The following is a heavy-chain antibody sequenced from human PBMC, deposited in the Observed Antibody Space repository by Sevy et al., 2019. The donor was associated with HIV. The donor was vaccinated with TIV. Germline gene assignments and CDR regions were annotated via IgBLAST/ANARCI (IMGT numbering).Heavy chain of an antibody. CDR2: IFSSGST. CDR1: GFTVNDKY. Sequence: GGSLRLSCAISGFTVNDKYIIWVRQAPGKGLEWVSVIFSSGSTYYADSAKGQFTISRDNSKNTVDLEMNSVRAEDTAVYYCVSLFLSYRSGWSYFDYCGQGTLVTVSS. CDR3: VSLFLSYRSGWSYFDY. D-gene: IGHD6-19*01. V-gene: IGHV3-66*02. J-gene: IGHJ4*02.